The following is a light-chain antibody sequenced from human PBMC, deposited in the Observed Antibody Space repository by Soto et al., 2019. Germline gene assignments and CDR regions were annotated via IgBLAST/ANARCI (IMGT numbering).Light chain of an antibody. CDR3: SSYTSSSTVV. V-gene: IGLV2-14*03. CDR2: DVS. CDR1: TSDVGGYNY. Sequence: QSVLTQPASVSGSPGQSITISCTGTTSDVGGYNYVSWYQQHPGKAPKVIIYDVSNRPSGVSYRFSGSKSGNTASLTISGLQAEDEADYYCSSYTSSSTVVFGGGTKLTVL. J-gene: IGLJ2*01.